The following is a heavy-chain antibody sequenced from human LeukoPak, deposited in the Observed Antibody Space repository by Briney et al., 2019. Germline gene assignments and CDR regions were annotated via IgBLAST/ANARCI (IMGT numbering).Heavy chain of an antibody. CDR2: INPNSGGT. Sequence: ASVKVSCKASGYTFTGYYMHWVRQAPGQGLEWMGWINPNSGGTNYAQKFQGRVTMTRDTSISTAYMELSSLRSEDTAVYYCARVGAVAGTPFDYWGQGTLVTVSS. D-gene: IGHD6-19*01. CDR3: ARVGAVAGTPFDY. V-gene: IGHV1-2*02. J-gene: IGHJ4*02. CDR1: GYTFTGYY.